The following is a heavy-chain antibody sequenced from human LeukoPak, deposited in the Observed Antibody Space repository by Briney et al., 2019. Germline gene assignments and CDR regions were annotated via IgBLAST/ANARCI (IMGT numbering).Heavy chain of an antibody. CDR2: IYYSGST. V-gene: IGHV4-30-4*08. CDR3: ARVGLDCSSTSCYLNWFDP. J-gene: IGHJ5*02. D-gene: IGHD2-2*01. Sequence: KPSETLSLTCTVSGGSISSGDYYWSWIRQPPGKGLEWIGYIYYSGSTYYNPSLKSRVTISVDTSKNQFSLKLSSVTAADTAVYYCARVGLDCSSTSCYLNWFDPWGQGTLVTVSS. CDR1: GGSISSGDYY.